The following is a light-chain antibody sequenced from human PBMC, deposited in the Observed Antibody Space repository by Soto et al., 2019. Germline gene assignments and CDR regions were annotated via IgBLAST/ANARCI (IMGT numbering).Light chain of an antibody. CDR2: GAS. CDR1: QSVSTY. V-gene: IGKV3-20*01. CDR3: QQYGDSPSWT. J-gene: IGKJ1*01. Sequence: ETVLTQSPATLSLSPGERATLSSRASQSVSTYLAWYQQKPGQAPRLFXHGASSRATGIPDRFSGSGSETDFTLTISRLETEDFAVYYCQQYGDSPSWTFGQGTKVDI.